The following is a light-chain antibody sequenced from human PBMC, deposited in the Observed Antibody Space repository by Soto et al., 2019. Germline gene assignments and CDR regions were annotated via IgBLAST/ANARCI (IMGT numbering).Light chain of an antibody. Sequence: EIVWNQSPATLSLSPGESAPLSCRASQSVSSYLAWYQKKPGQAPRLLIYDASNRATGIPARFSGSGSGTDFTLTISSLEPEDFAVYYCQQRSNWPITFGQGTRREI. J-gene: IGKJ5*01. V-gene: IGKV3-11*01. CDR2: DAS. CDR3: QQRSNWPIT. CDR1: QSVSSY.